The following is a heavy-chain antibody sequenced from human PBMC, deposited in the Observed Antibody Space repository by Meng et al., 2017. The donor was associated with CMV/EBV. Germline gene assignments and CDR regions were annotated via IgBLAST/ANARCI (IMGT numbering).Heavy chain of an antibody. V-gene: IGHV1-69*05. CDR3: ARDQYSSLRRTGFDP. CDR2: SIPIFGTA. D-gene: IGHD6-6*01. Sequence: SVKVSCKASGGTFSSYAISWVRQAPGQGLEWMGGSIPIFGTANYAQKFQGRVTITTDESTSTAYMELSSLRSEDTAVYYCARDQYSSLRRTGFDPWGQGTLVTVSS. CDR1: GGTFSSYA. J-gene: IGHJ5*02.